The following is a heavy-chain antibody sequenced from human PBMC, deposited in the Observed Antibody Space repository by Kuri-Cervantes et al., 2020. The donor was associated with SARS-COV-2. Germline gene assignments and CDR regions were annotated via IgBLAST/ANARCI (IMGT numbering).Heavy chain of an antibody. Sequence: LSLTCAASGFTVSSYAMSWVRQAPGKGLEWVSAISGSGGSTYYADSVKGRFTISRDNSKNTLYLQMNSLKAEDTAVYYCAKSVGDFWSGYQEAYYYCGMDVWGQGTTVTVSS. V-gene: IGHV3-23*01. J-gene: IGHJ6*02. CDR2: ISGSGGST. CDR1: GFTVSSYA. D-gene: IGHD3-3*01. CDR3: AKSVGDFWSGYQEAYYYCGMDV.